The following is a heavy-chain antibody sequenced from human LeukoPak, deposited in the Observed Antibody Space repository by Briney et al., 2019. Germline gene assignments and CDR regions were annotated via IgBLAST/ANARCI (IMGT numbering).Heavy chain of an antibody. J-gene: IGHJ4*02. CDR3: ARGIPIVVVVAATVPFDY. CDR1: GGSFSGYY. D-gene: IGHD2-15*01. Sequence: PSETLSLTCAVYGGSFSGYYWSWIRQPPGKGLEWIGEINHSGSTNYSPSLKSRVTISVDTSKNQFSLKLSSVTAADTAAYYCARGIPIVVVVAATVPFDYWGQGTLVTVSS. CDR2: INHSGST. V-gene: IGHV4-34*01.